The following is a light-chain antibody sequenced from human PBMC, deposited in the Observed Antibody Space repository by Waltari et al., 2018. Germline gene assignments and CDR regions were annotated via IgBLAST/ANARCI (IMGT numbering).Light chain of an antibody. V-gene: IGLV2-11*01. J-gene: IGLJ3*02. CDR1: SSDVGFYDF. Sequence: QSALTQPRSVSGSPGQSVTISCSGTSSDVGFYDFISWYQHHHGKAPKLMIYDVTKRPSGVPDRFSGSKSGNTASLTISGLQAEDEADYYCCSYAGTYFWVFGGGTKLTVL. CDR2: DVT. CDR3: CSYAGTYFWV.